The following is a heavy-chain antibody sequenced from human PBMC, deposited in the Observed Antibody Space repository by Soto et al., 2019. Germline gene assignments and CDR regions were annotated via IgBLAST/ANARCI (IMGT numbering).Heavy chain of an antibody. CDR2: INPSGGST. CDR3: ARGPNRPYQDTAMVTYYFDY. D-gene: IGHD5-18*01. V-gene: IGHV1-46*01. CDR1: GYTFTSYY. J-gene: IGHJ4*02. Sequence: ASVKVSCKASGYTFTSYYMHWVRQAPGQGLEWMGIINPSGGSTSYAQKFQGRVTMTRDTSTSTVYMELSSLRSEDTAVYYCARGPNRPYQDTAMVTYYFDYWGQGTLVTVSS.